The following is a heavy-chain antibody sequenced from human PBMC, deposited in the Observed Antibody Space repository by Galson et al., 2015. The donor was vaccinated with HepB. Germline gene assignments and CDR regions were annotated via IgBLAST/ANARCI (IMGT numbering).Heavy chain of an antibody. J-gene: IGHJ2*01. CDR3: VRPRGAGAGDYQNWYFDL. V-gene: IGHV3-30*04. Sequence: SLRLSCAASGFSFNYFPMHWVRQAPGKGLEWVAVISYTGTYTGYADFGRGRFTISRDNSRNALYLQMNGLTVEDTALYYCVRPRGAGAGDYQNWYFDLWGRGTPVTVSS. CDR1: GFSFNYFP. D-gene: IGHD4-17*01. CDR2: ISYTGTYT.